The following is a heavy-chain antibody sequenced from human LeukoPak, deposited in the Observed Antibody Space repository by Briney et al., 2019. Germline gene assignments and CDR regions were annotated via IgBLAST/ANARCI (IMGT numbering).Heavy chain of an antibody. CDR3: ARGLGLDY. V-gene: IGHV1-2*02. Sequence: GASVKVSCKASGYSLNAYYMHWVRQAPGQGLEWMGWINPSSGGTKYAQKFQGRVTMARDTSISTTYMELSRLTSDDTAVYYCARGLGLDYWGQGTLVTASS. D-gene: IGHD4-11*01. CDR1: GYSLNAYY. J-gene: IGHJ4*02. CDR2: INPSSGGT.